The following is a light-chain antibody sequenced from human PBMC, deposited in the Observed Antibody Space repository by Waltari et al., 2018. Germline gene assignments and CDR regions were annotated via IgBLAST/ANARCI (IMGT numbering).Light chain of an antibody. CDR2: GAS. Sequence: TVMTQSPTTLSLSPGDRDTLPCRASQSVSTNLAWYQQKPGQAPRLLIYGASIRATGVPARFSGRGAGTEFTLTISSLQSEDFAVYYCQQYNNWPPYIFGQGSQLEI. CDR1: QSVSTN. CDR3: QQYNNWPPYI. V-gene: IGKV3D-15*01. J-gene: IGKJ2*01.